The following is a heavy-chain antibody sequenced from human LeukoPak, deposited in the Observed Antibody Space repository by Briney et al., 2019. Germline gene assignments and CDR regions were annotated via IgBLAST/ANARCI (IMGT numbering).Heavy chain of an antibody. Sequence: PSETLSLTRTVSGGSISSSSYYWGWIRQPPGKGLEWIGSIYYSGSTYYNPSLKSRVTISVDTSKNQFSLKLSSVTAADTAVYYCAREREIVQLERAHDYWGQGTLVTVSS. V-gene: IGHV4-39*02. CDR1: GGSISSSSYY. CDR3: AREREIVQLERAHDY. D-gene: IGHD1-1*01. J-gene: IGHJ4*02. CDR2: IYYSGST.